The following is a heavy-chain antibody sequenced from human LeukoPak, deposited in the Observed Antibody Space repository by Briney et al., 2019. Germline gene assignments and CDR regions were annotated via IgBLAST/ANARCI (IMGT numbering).Heavy chain of an antibody. CDR2: INHSGST. CDR1: GGSFSGYY. D-gene: IGHD6-13*01. J-gene: IGHJ4*02. V-gene: IGHV4-34*01. Sequence: ASETLSLTCAVYGGSFSGYYWSWIRQPPGKGLKWIGEINHSGSTNYNPSLKSRVTISVDTSKNQFSLKLSSVTAADTAVYYCASVKGSSWYRGLNYWGQGTLVTVSS. CDR3: ASVKGSSWYRGLNY.